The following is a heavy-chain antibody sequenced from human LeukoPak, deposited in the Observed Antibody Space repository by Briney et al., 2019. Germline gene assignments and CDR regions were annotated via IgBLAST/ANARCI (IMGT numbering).Heavy chain of an antibody. CDR1: GFTFSGFW. V-gene: IGHV3-30*03. CDR2: ISYDGSNK. Sequence: GGSLRLSCAVSGFTFSGFWMSWSRQAPGKGLEWVAVISYDGSNKYYADSVKGRFTISRDNSKNTLYLQMNSLRAEDTAVYYCARDYDSSGYYVSGSDYWGQGTLVTVSS. J-gene: IGHJ4*02. D-gene: IGHD3-22*01. CDR3: ARDYDSSGYYVSGSDY.